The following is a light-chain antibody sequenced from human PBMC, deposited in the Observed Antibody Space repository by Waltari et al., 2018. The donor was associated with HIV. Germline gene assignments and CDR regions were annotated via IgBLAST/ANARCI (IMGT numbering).Light chain of an antibody. J-gene: IGLJ2*01. CDR2: EVS. CDR3: SSYTSSSTVVV. Sequence: QSALTQPASVSGSPGQSITISCTGTSSDVGGYNYVSWYQQHPGKAPKLMIYEVSNGPSGVSYRLSGSKSGNTASLTISGLQAEDEAEYYCSSYTSSSTVVVFGGGTKLTVL. V-gene: IGLV2-14*01. CDR1: SSDVGGYNY.